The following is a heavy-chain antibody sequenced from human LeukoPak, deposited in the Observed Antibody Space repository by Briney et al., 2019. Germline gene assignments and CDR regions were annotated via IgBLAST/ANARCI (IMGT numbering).Heavy chain of an antibody. CDR3: AKDIQLERDYYYGMDV. CDR2: ISWDGGST. Sequence: TGGSVRLSCAASGFTFDDYTMHWVRQAPGKGLEWVSLISWDGGSTYYADSVKGRFTISRDNSKNSLYLQMNSLRTEDTALYYCAKDIQLERDYYYGMDVWGQGTTVTVSS. D-gene: IGHD1-1*01. CDR1: GFTFDDYT. J-gene: IGHJ6*02. V-gene: IGHV3-43*01.